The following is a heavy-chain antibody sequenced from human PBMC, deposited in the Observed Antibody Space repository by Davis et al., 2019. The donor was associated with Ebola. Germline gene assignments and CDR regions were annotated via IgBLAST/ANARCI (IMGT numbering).Heavy chain of an antibody. CDR1: GDSVSSNSGA. V-gene: IGHV6-1*01. CDR3: ARVNWGAGKAFDI. J-gene: IGHJ3*02. D-gene: IGHD7-27*01. CDR2: TYYNSKWYK. Sequence: HSQTLSLTCDISGDSVSSNSGAWNWIRQSPSRGLEWLGRTYYNSKWYKDYAVSLKSRITFNPDTSKNQFSLQLDSVTPEDTAIYYCARVNWGAGKAFDIWGQGSMVTVSS.